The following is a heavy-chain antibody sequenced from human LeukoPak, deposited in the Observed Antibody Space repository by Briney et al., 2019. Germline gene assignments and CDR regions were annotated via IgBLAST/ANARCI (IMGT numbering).Heavy chain of an antibody. CDR3: ARGITIFGVVTYFDY. Sequence: ASVKVSCKASGYTFTSYAMNWVRQAPGQGLEWMGWISAYNGNTNYAQKLQGRVTMTTDTSTSTAYMELRSLRSDDTAVYYCARGITIFGVVTYFDYWGQGTLVTVSS. CDR1: GYTFTSYA. J-gene: IGHJ4*02. D-gene: IGHD3-3*01. V-gene: IGHV1-18*01. CDR2: ISAYNGNT.